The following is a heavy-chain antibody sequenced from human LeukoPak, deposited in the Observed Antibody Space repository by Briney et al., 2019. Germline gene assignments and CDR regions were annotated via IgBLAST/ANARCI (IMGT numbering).Heavy chain of an antibody. Sequence: PSETLSLTCTVSGGSISSYYWSWIRQPPGKGLEWIGYIYYSGSTNYNPSLKSRVTISVDTSKNQFSLKLSSVTAADTAVYYCARLSYGFRSGYYKAFDYWGQGTLVTVSS. D-gene: IGHD3-3*01. V-gene: IGHV4-59*08. CDR1: GGSISSYY. CDR3: ARLSYGFRSGYYKAFDY. CDR2: IYYSGST. J-gene: IGHJ4*02.